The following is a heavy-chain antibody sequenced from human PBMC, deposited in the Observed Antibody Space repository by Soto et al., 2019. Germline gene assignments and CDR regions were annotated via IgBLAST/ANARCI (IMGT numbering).Heavy chain of an antibody. CDR1: GFTFSYHG. CDR3: VKETNAHFDL. Sequence: QVQLVESGGGVVQPGRSLRLSCAASGFTFSYHGMHWVRQAPGKGLEWVTVLSYDGRTKYYTDSVKGRFTISRDNSKNTLYLQMNSWRVEDTAVYYCVKETNAHFDLWGRGTLVIVSS. CDR2: LSYDGRTK. J-gene: IGHJ2*01. V-gene: IGHV3-30*18.